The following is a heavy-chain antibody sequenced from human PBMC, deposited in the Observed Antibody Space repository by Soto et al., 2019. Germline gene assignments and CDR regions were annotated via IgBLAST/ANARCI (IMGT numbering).Heavy chain of an antibody. V-gene: IGHV5-51*01. Sequence: GESLKISCKGSGYSFTSYWIGWVRQMPGKGLEWMGIIYPGDSDTRYSPSFQGQVTISADKSISTAYLQWSSLKASDTAMYYCARLGGHKTGLNYYYYYGMDVWGQGTTVTVSS. CDR1: GYSFTSYW. D-gene: IGHD3-16*01. J-gene: IGHJ6*02. CDR3: ARLGGHKTGLNYYYYYGMDV. CDR2: IYPGDSDT.